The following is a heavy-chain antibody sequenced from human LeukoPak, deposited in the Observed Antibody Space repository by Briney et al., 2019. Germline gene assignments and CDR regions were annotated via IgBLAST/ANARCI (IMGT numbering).Heavy chain of an antibody. CDR3: VTDLSGRYSFDY. D-gene: IGHD1-26*01. Sequence: GGSLRLSCSASGFTFSTFAMHWVRQAPGKGLDYVSGISRDGGRTHYGDSVKGRFTISRDNSKSTLNLQMSSLRGEDTALYYCVTDLSGRYSFDYWGQGTLVTVSS. CDR2: ISRDGGRT. J-gene: IGHJ4*02. CDR1: GFTFSTFA. V-gene: IGHV3-64D*06.